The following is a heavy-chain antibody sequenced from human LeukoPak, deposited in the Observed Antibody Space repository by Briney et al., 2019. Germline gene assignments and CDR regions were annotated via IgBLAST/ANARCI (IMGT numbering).Heavy chain of an antibody. V-gene: IGHV3-9*01. Sequence: SGGSLRLSCAASGFTFDDYAMHWVRQAPGKGLEWVSGISWNSGSIGYADSVKGRFTISRDNAKNSLYLQMNSLRAEDTAVYYCARVMERELLMGVIDYWGQGTLVTVSS. CDR2: ISWNSGSI. CDR1: GFTFDDYA. CDR3: ARVMERELLMGVIDY. J-gene: IGHJ4*02. D-gene: IGHD1-26*01.